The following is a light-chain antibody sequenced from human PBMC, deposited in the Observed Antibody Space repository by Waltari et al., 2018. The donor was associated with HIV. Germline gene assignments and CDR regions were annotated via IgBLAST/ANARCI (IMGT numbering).Light chain of an antibody. J-gene: IGKJ2*01. Sequence: DIHMTQSPSTLSASVGDRVPITCRASQSISSWLAWYQQKPGKAPKLLIYKASSLESGVPSRFSGSGSGTEFTLSSSSLQPDDFATYYCQQYNSDPYTFGQGTKLEIK. CDR2: KAS. CDR1: QSISSW. CDR3: QQYNSDPYT. V-gene: IGKV1-5*03.